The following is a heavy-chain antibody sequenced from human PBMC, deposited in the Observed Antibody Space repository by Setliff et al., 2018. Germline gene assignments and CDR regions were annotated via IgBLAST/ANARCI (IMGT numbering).Heavy chain of an antibody. CDR2: IYHNGNT. CDR1: GGSISPYF. D-gene: IGHD7-27*01. Sequence: PSETLSLTCTVSGGSISPYFWSWIRQPPGKGLEWIGYIYHNGNTNFNPSLKSRVTMSVDTSKNQFALVLESVTAADTAVYYCARVTNWGLDLRFDPWGQGILVTVSS. J-gene: IGHJ5*02. CDR3: ARVTNWGLDLRFDP. V-gene: IGHV4-59*01.